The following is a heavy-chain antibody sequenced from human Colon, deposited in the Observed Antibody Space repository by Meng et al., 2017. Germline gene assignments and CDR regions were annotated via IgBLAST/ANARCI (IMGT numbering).Heavy chain of an antibody. J-gene: IGHJ4*02. Sequence: GESLKISCAASGFTFSSYWMTWVRQAPGKGLEWVANITKDGTEKYHVDSVKGRFTISRDNDKNSLYLQMNSLRAEATAVYLCARGGIAWAEDVHWGQGTLVTVSS. D-gene: IGHD2-15*01. V-gene: IGHV3-7*01. CDR2: ITKDGTEK. CDR3: ARGGIAWAEDVH. CDR1: GFTFSSYW.